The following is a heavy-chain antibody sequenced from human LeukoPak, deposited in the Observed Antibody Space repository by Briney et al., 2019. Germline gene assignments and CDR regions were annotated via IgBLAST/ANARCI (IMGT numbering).Heavy chain of an antibody. Sequence: SETLSLTCTVSGGSISSYYWSWIRQPPGEGLEWIGYIYYSESTNYNPSLKSRVTISVDTSKNQFSLKLSSVTAADTAVYYCARAGEQQQLKSWGQGTLVTVSS. CDR1: GGSISSYY. CDR2: IYYSEST. CDR3: ARAGEQQQLKS. D-gene: IGHD6-13*01. J-gene: IGHJ5*02. V-gene: IGHV4-59*01.